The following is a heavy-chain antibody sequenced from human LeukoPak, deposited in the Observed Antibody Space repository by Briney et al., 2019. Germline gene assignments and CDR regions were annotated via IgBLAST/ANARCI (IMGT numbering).Heavy chain of an antibody. Sequence: GGSLRLSCAASGFTFSSYWMSWVRQAPGKGLEWVANIKQDGSEKYYVDSVKGRFTISRDNAKNSLYLQMNSLRAEDTAVYYCARDCGRYGYSDAFDIWGQGTMVTVSS. CDR2: IKQDGSEK. V-gene: IGHV3-7*01. CDR3: ARDCGRYGYSDAFDI. D-gene: IGHD5-24*01. CDR1: GFTFSSYW. J-gene: IGHJ3*02.